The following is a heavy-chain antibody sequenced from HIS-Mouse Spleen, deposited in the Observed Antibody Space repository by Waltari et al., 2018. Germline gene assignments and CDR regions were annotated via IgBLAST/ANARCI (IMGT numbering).Heavy chain of an antibody. CDR1: GGSISSSSYY. CDR2: IYYSGST. Sequence: QLQLQESGPGLVKPSETLSLTCTVPGGSISSSSYYWGWIRQPPGKGLEWIGYIYYSGSTNYNPSLKSRVTISVDTSKNQFSLKLSSVTATDTAVYYCARGGLLAATYYFDYWGQGTLVTVSS. J-gene: IGHJ4*02. D-gene: IGHD2-15*01. V-gene: IGHV4-61*05. CDR3: ARGGLLAATYYFDY.